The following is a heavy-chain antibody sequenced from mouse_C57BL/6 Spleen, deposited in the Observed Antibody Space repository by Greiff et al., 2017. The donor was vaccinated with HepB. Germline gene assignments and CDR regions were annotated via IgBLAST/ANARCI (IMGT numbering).Heavy chain of an antibody. Sequence: QVHVKQPGAELVKPGASVKMSCKASGYTFTSYWITWVKQRPGQGLEWIGDIYPGSGSTNYNEKFQSKATLTVDTSSSPAYMQLSSLTSEDSAVYYCARPMVYYFDYWGQGTTLTVSS. CDR3: ARPMVYYFDY. D-gene: IGHD1-1*02. V-gene: IGHV1-55*01. CDR2: IYPGSGST. CDR1: GYTFTSYW. J-gene: IGHJ2*01.